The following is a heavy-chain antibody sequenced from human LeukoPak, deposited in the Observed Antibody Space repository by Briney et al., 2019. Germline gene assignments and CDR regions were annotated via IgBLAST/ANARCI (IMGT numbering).Heavy chain of an antibody. D-gene: IGHD3-22*01. CDR3: AREWGMWYYDSSGQPYFDY. CDR1: GYTFTSYS. J-gene: IGHJ4*02. V-gene: IGHV1-18*01. Sequence: ASVKVSCKASGYTFTSYSISWVRQAPGQGLEWMGWISAYNGNTNYAQKLQGRVTMTTDTSTSTAYMELRSLRSDDTAVYYCAREWGMWYYDSSGQPYFDYWGQGTLVTVSS. CDR2: ISAYNGNT.